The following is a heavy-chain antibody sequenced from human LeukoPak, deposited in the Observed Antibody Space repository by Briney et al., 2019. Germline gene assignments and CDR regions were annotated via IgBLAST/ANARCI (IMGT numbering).Heavy chain of an antibody. J-gene: IGHJ6*02. CDR2: ISGSGGST. V-gene: IGHV3-23*01. D-gene: IGHD1-26*01. CDR1: GFTFGSYA. CDR3: AKDQRGSYGYYYYYGMDV. Sequence: GGSLRLSCAASGFTFGSYAMSWVRQAPGKGLEWVSAISGSGGSTYYADSVKGRFTISRDNSKNTLYLQMNSLRAEDTAVYYCAKDQRGSYGYYYYYGMDVWGQGTTVTVSS.